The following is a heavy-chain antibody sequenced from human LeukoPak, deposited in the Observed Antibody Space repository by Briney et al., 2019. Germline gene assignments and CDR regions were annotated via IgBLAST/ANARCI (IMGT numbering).Heavy chain of an antibody. D-gene: IGHD3-3*01. J-gene: IGHJ4*02. CDR1: GFTFSSYA. CDR2: ISGSGGST. CDR3: ALHDFWSGYAVDY. V-gene: IGHV3-23*01. Sequence: GGSLRLSCAASGFTFSSYAMSWVRQAPGKGLEWVSAISGSGGSTYYADSVKGRFTISRDNSKSTPYLQMNSLRAEDTAVYYCALHDFWSGYAVDYWGQGTLVTVSS.